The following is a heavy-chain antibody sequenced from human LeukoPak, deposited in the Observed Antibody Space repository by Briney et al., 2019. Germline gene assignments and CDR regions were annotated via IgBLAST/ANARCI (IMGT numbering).Heavy chain of an antibody. CDR3: ARQPGYCSSNSCSKSFDH. V-gene: IGHV5-51*01. Sequence: GESLKISYKGCGYSFTIYWIGWVRQMRGKGLEWMGIIYPGVSDTRYSPSFQRQVTISADKSFSTAYLQWSSLKASATAMYYCARQPGYCSSNSCSKSFDHWGQGTLVTVSS. CDR1: GYSFTIYW. J-gene: IGHJ4*02. CDR2: IYPGVSDT. D-gene: IGHD2-2*01.